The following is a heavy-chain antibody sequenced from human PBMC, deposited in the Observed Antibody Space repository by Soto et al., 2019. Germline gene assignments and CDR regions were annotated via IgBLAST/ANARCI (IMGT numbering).Heavy chain of an antibody. J-gene: IGHJ5*02. CDR2: ISYDGSNK. CDR3: AKDPKGPGNL. V-gene: IGHV3-30*18. CDR1: GFTFSSYG. Sequence: GGSLRLSCAASGFTFSSYGMHWVRQAPGKGLEWVAVISYDGSNKYYADSVKGRFTISRDNSKNTLYLQMNSLRAEDTAVYYCAKDPKGPGNLWGSGTLVTVSS.